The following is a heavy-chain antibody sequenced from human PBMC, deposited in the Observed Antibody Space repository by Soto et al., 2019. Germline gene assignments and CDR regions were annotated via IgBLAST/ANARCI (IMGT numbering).Heavy chain of an antibody. CDR3: ARESQYYDFWSGYHSFDP. Sequence: ASVKVSCKTSGYTFTTFGISWVRLAPGQGLEWMGWINAGNGNTKYSQKFQGRVTITRDTSASTAYMELSSLRSEDTAVYYCARESQYYDFWSGYHSFDPWGQGTLVTVSS. D-gene: IGHD3-3*01. V-gene: IGHV1-3*01. CDR2: INAGNGNT. J-gene: IGHJ5*02. CDR1: GYTFTTFG.